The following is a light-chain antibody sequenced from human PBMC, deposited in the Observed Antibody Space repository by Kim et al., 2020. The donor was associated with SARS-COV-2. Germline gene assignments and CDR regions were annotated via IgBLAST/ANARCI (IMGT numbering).Light chain of an antibody. V-gene: IGKV1-5*03. Sequence: SASVGDRVTITCRASQTANIWLAWYQQKPGRAPKLLIQKASTLESGVPSRFSGSGSGTEFTLTISNLQPDDFATYFYQQYNSFSTFGQWTKVDIK. CDR2: KAS. CDR1: QTANIW. CDR3: QQYNSFST. J-gene: IGKJ1*01.